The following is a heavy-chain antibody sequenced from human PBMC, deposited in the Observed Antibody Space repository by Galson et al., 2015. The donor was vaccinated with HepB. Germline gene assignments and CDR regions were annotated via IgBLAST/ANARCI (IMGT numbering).Heavy chain of an antibody. CDR3: AHIIVVVPAAKGGFDY. CDR1: GFSLSTSGVG. Sequence: PALVKPTQTLTLTCTFSGFSLSTSGVGVGWIRQPPGKALEWLALIYWDDDKRYSPSLKSRLTITKDTSKNQVVLTMTNMDPVDTATYYCAHIIVVVPAAKGGFDYWGQGTLVTVSS. V-gene: IGHV2-5*02. CDR2: IYWDDDK. D-gene: IGHD2-2*01. J-gene: IGHJ4*02.